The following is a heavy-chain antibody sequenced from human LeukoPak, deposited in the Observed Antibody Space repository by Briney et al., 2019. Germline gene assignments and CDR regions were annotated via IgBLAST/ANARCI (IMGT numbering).Heavy chain of an antibody. CDR1: GYTFTNYY. CDR3: ARDLPQYNSSSYSYYYGMDV. Sequence: ASVKVSCKASGYTFTNYYMHWVRQAPGQGLEWMGIINPRDGSTSYAQKFQGRVTMTRDTSTSTVYMGLSSLRSEDTAISYCARDLPQYNSSSYSYYYGMDVWGQGTTVTVSS. D-gene: IGHD6-6*01. J-gene: IGHJ6*02. V-gene: IGHV1-46*01. CDR2: INPRDGST.